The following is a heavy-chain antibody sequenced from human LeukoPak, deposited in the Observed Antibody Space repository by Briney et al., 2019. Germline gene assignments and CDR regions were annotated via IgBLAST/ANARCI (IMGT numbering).Heavy chain of an antibody. V-gene: IGHV1-46*01. CDR1: GYTFTSYY. Sequence: ASVKVSCKASGYTFTSYYMHWVRQAPGQGLEWMGIINPSGGSTNYAQKFQERVTITRDMSTSTAYMELSSLRSEDTAVYYCAAGSGSYYDYYYYMDVWGKGTMVTVSS. D-gene: IGHD1-26*01. CDR3: AAGSGSYYDYYYYMDV. CDR2: INPSGGST. J-gene: IGHJ6*03.